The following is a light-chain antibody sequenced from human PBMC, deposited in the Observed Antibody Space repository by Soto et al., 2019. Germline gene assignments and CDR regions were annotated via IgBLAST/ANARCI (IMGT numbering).Light chain of an antibody. CDR1: QSVSSY. Sequence: EIVLTQSPATLSLSPGKRTTLSCRASQSVSSYLAWYQQKPGQAPRLLIYDASNRATGIPARFSGSGSGTDFTLTISSLEPEDFAVYYSQQRTFGQGTKVEIK. CDR3: QQRT. V-gene: IGKV3-11*01. CDR2: DAS. J-gene: IGKJ1*01.